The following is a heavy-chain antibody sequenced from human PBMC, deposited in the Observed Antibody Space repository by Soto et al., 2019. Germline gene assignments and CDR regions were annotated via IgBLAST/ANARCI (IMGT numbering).Heavy chain of an antibody. CDR1: GASISSDDYY. V-gene: IGHV4-30-4*01. J-gene: IGHJ6*02. CDR2: ISYSGST. Sequence: QVQLQESGPGLVKPSQTLSLTCSISGASISSDDYYWSWFRQPPGKGLEWIGYISYSGSTYYNPSLKSRITISVDRSKTQFSLILSSVTAADTAVFYCAREVNNYYGMDVWGQGTTVTVSS. CDR3: AREVNNYYGMDV.